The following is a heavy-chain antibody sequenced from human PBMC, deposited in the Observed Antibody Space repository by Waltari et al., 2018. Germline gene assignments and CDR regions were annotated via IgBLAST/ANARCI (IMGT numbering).Heavy chain of an antibody. V-gene: IGHV3-7*01. Sequence: EVQLVESGGGLVQPGGSLRLSCAASVFTFSSSWMSWVRQAPGKGLEWVANIKQDGSEKYYVDSVKGRFTISRDNAKNSLYLQMNSLRAEDTAVYYCATEPYSSSYYFDYWGQGTLVTVSS. CDR1: VFTFSSSW. J-gene: IGHJ4*02. CDR2: IKQDGSEK. D-gene: IGHD6-6*01. CDR3: ATEPYSSSYYFDY.